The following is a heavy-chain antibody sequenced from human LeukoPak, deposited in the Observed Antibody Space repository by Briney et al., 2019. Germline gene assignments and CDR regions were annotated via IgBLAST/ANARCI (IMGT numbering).Heavy chain of an antibody. CDR2: IRSKAYGGTT. D-gene: IGHD6-19*01. Sequence: GGALRLSCTASGLTFGDYAMSWVRQAPGKGLEWVGFIRSKAYGGTTEYAASVKGRFTISRDDSKSIAYLQMNSLKTEDTAVYYCTRVRRGQWLSFDYFDYWGQGTLVPVSS. CDR1: GLTFGDYA. J-gene: IGHJ4*02. V-gene: IGHV3-49*04. CDR3: TRVRRGQWLSFDYFDY.